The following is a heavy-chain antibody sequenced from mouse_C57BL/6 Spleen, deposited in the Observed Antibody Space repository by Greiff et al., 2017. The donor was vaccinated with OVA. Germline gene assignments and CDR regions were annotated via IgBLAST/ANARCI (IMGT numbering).Heavy chain of an antibody. D-gene: IGHD2-3*01. CDR1: GYTFTDYY. J-gene: IGHJ3*01. CDR3: ARYDGYSWFAY. V-gene: IGHV1-76*01. CDR2: IYPGSGNT. Sequence: QVHVKQSGAELVRPGASVKLSCKASGYTFTDYYINWVKQRPGQGLEWIARIYPGSGNTYYNEKFKGKATLTAEKSSSTAYMQLSSLTSEDSAVYFCARYDGYSWFAYWGQGTLVTVSA.